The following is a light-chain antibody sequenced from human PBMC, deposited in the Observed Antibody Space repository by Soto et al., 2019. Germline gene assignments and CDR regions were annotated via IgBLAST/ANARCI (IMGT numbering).Light chain of an antibody. CDR2: GNS. V-gene: IGLV1-40*01. CDR1: SSNIGAGYD. CDR3: QSYDSSLSGYVV. J-gene: IGLJ2*01. Sequence: QAVVTQPPSVSGAPGQRVTISCTGTSSNIGAGYDVHWYQQHPGTAPKLLIYGNSNRPSGVPDRFSGSKSGTSASLAITGLQAEDEADYYCQSYDSSLSGYVVFGGGTKVTVL.